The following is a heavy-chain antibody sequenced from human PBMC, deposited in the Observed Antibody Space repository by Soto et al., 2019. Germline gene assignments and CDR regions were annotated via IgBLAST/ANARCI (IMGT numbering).Heavy chain of an antibody. CDR3: ARGLIEDMVVGPAAFDY. CDR2: ISAYNGNT. D-gene: IGHD2-2*01. J-gene: IGHJ4*02. CDR1: GYTFTSYG. V-gene: IGHV1-18*01. Sequence: QVQLVQSGAEVKKPGASVKVSCKASGYTFTSYGISWVRQAPGQGLEWMGWISAYNGNTNYAQKLQGRATMTTDTSTSTAHMELRSLRADDTAVYYCARGLIEDMVVGPAAFDYWGQGTLVTVSS.